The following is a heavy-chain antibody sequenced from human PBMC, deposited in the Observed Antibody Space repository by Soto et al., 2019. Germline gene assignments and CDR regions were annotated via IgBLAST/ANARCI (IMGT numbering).Heavy chain of an antibody. Sequence: GGSLRLSCAASGFTFSSYAMSWVRQAPGKGLGWVSAISGSGGSTYYADSVKGRFTISRDNSKNTLYLQMNSLRAEDTAVYYCAKDLGLWFGELTTFFDYWGQGTLVTVSS. CDR3: AKDLGLWFGELTTFFDY. CDR2: ISGSGGST. D-gene: IGHD3-10*01. CDR1: GFTFSSYA. J-gene: IGHJ4*02. V-gene: IGHV3-23*01.